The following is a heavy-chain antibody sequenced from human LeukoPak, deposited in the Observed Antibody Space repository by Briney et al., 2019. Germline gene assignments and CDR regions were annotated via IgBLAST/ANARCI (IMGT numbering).Heavy chain of an antibody. V-gene: IGHV1-8*01. Sequence: GASVKVSCKASGYTFTSYDINWVRQDTGQGLEWMGWMDPNSGNTGYAQKFQGRVTMTRNTSISTAYMELSSLRSEDTAVYYCARGYVSGSYYGLEGYWGQGTLVTVSS. J-gene: IGHJ4*02. D-gene: IGHD3-10*01. CDR1: GYTFTSYD. CDR2: MDPNSGNT. CDR3: ARGYVSGSYYGLEGY.